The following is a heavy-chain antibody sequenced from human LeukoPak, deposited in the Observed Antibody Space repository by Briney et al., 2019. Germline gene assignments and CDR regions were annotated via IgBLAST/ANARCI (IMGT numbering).Heavy chain of an antibody. Sequence: GESLKSPCKGSGYSFTSYWIGWVRQMPGKGLEWMGIIYPGDSDTRYSPSFQGQVTISADKSISTAYLQWSSLKASDTAMYYCARSTRQDAFDIWGQGTMVTVSS. CDR1: GYSFTSYW. CDR3: ARSTRQDAFDI. J-gene: IGHJ3*02. CDR2: IYPGDSDT. V-gene: IGHV5-51*01.